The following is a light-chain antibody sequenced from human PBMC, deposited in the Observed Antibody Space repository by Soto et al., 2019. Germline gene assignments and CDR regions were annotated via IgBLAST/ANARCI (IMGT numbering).Light chain of an antibody. Sequence: IALTQSPCTLPLSPGEGATLACRASQRIXGDYLAWYGSKPGQAPRLLTHCASNRATGSPDRLSGSGSGTDFTLTIGRLDPEDFAVYYWQQYLITTWTFGQGTKVDIK. J-gene: IGKJ1*01. CDR3: QQYLITTWT. V-gene: IGKV3-20*01. CDR1: QRIXGDY. CDR2: CAS.